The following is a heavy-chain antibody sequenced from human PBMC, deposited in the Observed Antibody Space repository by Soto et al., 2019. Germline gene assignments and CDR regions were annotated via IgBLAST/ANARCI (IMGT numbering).Heavy chain of an antibody. V-gene: IGHV1-3*01. CDR2: INAGNGNT. J-gene: IGHJ6*02. CDR3: ASDVDTASPYYYYGMDV. Sequence: ASVKVSCKASGYTFTSYAMHWVRQAPGQRLEWMGWINAGNGNTKYSQKFQGRVTITADKSTSTAYMELSSLRSEDTAVYYCASDVDTASPYYYYGMDVWGQGTTVTVSS. CDR1: GYTFTSYA. D-gene: IGHD5-18*01.